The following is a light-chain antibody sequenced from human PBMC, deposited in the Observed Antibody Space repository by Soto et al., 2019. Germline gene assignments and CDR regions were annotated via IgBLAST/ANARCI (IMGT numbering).Light chain of an antibody. J-gene: IGLJ1*01. CDR1: SSNIGGTNY. CDR3: SSYSTTNILV. V-gene: IGLV1-47*01. CDR2: DVN. Sequence: QLVLTQPPSASGTPGQKVFISCSGSSSNIGGTNYAYWYQQLPGAAPKLILYDVNIRPSGVSNHFSGSKSGNTASLVISGLQANDEADYYCSSYSTTNILVFGSGTKVTVL.